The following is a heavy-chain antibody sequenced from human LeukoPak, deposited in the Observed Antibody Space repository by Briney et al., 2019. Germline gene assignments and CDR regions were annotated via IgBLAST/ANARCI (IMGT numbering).Heavy chain of an antibody. V-gene: IGHV4-59*01. D-gene: IGHD4-23*01. CDR3: ARVQAYGGKGYFDY. CDR2: IYYTGST. J-gene: IGHJ4*02. CDR1: GGSISSYY. Sequence: SETLSLTCTVSGGSISSYYWSWIRQPPGKGLEWIGYIYYTGSTNYNPSLKSRVTISVDTSKNQFSLKLSSVTAANTAVYYCARVQAYGGKGYFDYWGQGTLVTVSS.